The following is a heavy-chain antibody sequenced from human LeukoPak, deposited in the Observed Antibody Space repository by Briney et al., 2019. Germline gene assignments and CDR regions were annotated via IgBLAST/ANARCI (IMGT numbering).Heavy chain of an antibody. J-gene: IGHJ6*03. CDR3: ARDGVDYDILTGVYSYYMDV. CDR1: GYTLAAYY. CDR2: INPNSGGT. Sequence: ASVKVSCKASGYTLAAYYMHWVRQAPGQGLEWMGWINPNSGGTNYAQKFQGRVTMTRDTSISTAYMELSRLRSDDTAVYYCARDGVDYDILTGVYSYYMDVWGKGTTVTISS. D-gene: IGHD3-9*01. V-gene: IGHV1-2*02.